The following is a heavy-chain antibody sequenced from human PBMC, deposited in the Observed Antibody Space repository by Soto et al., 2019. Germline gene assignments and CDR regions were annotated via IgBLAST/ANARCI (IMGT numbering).Heavy chain of an antibody. V-gene: IGHV4-31*03. CDR1: GGSISSGGYY. CDR2: IYYSGST. D-gene: IGHD6-6*01. Sequence: SETLSLTCTVSGGSISSGGYYWSWIRQHPGKGLEWIGYIYYSGSTYYNPSLKSRVTISVDTSKNQFSLKLSSVTAADTAVYYCARVEAALIRFDYWGQVTLLTVSS. J-gene: IGHJ4*02. CDR3: ARVEAALIRFDY.